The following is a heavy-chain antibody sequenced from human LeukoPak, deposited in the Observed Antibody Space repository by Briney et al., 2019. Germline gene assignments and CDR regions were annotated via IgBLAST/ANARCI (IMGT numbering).Heavy chain of an antibody. CDR2: ISYDGSSE. Sequence: GGSLRLSCAASGFTFSSYGMHWVRQAPGKGLEWVAVISYDGSSEYYADSVKGRFTISRDNSKNTLYLQMNSLRVEDTAVYYCARKGGSRFLGRYKYYGLDVWGQGTTVTVS. J-gene: IGHJ6*02. CDR3: ARKGGSRFLGRYKYYGLDV. D-gene: IGHD3-3*01. CDR1: GFTFSSYG. V-gene: IGHV3-30*03.